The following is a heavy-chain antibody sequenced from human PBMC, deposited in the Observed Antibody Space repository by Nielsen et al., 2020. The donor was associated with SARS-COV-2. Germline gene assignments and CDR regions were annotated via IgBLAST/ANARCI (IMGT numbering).Heavy chain of an antibody. CDR2: ISSSSYT. J-gene: IGHJ3*02. CDR3: ASTYGGADAFDI. Sequence: SLKISCAASGFTFSDYYMSWIRQAPGKGLEWVSYISSSSYTNYADSVKGRFTISRDNAKNSLYLQMNSLRAEDTAVYYCASTYGGADAFDIWGQGTMVTVSS. V-gene: IGHV3-11*03. D-gene: IGHD3-10*01. CDR1: GFTFSDYY.